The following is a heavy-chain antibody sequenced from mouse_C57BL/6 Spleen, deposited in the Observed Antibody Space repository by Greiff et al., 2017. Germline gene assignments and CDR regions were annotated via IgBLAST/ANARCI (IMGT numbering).Heavy chain of an antibody. CDR1: GFTFSSYT. CDR3: ARQDLDGYYVRFAY. CDR2: ISGGGGNT. V-gene: IGHV5-9*01. J-gene: IGHJ3*01. D-gene: IGHD2-3*01. Sequence: EVKLMESGGGLVKPGGSLKLSCAASGFTFSSYTMSWVRQTPEKRLEWVATISGGGGNTYYPDSVKGRFTISRDNAKNTLYLQMSSLRSEDTALYYCARQDLDGYYVRFAYWGQGTLVTVSA.